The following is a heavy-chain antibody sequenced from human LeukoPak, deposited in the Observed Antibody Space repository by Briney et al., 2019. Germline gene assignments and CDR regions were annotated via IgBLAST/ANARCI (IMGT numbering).Heavy chain of an antibody. CDR1: GGSISSSSYY. D-gene: IGHD1-7*01. V-gene: IGHV4-39*01. Sequence: SETLSLTCTVSGGSISSSSYYWGWIRQPPGKGLEWIGSIYYSGSTYYNPSLKSRVTISVDTSKNQFSLKLSSVTAADTAVYYCARHQSGTTDYWGQGSLVTVSS. CDR2: IYYSGST. J-gene: IGHJ4*03. CDR3: ARHQSGTTDY.